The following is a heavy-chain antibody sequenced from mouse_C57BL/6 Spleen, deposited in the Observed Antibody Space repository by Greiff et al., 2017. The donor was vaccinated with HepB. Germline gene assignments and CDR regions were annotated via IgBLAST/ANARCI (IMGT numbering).Heavy chain of an antibody. CDR1: GFTFSDYY. CDR3: ARGGIRYYCDY. CDR2: INYDGSST. Sequence: EVKLVESEGGLVQPGSSMKLSCTASGFTFSDYYMAWVRQVPEKGLEWVANINYDGSSTYYLDSLKSRFIISRDNAKNILYLQMSSLKSEDTATYDCARGGIRYYCDYWGQSTTLTVSS. J-gene: IGHJ2*01. V-gene: IGHV5-16*01. D-gene: IGHD2-14*01.